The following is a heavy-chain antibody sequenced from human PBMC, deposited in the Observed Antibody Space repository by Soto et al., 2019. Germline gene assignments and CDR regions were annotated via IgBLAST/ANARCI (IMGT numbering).Heavy chain of an antibody. Sequence: ASVKVSFKASGYTFTSYGISWVRQAPGQGLEWMGWISAYNGNTNYAQKLQGRVTMTTDTSTSTAYMELRSLRSDDTAVYYCARVLLSYSSGWYNWFDPWGQGTLVTVSS. V-gene: IGHV1-18*01. D-gene: IGHD6-19*01. CDR1: GYTFTSYG. J-gene: IGHJ5*02. CDR3: ARVLLSYSSGWYNWFDP. CDR2: ISAYNGNT.